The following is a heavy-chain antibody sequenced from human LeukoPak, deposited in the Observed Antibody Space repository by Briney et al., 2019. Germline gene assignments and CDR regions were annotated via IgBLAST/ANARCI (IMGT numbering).Heavy chain of an antibody. CDR1: GFTFSNYN. CDR3: AREAPALDS. Sequence: PGGSLRLSCAASGFTFSNYNMNWVRQAPGKGLEWVSSISSSSSYIYSADSVKGRFTISRDNAKNSLYLQMNSLRAEDTAVYFCAREAPALDSWGQGTLLTVSS. D-gene: IGHD2-2*01. J-gene: IGHJ4*02. CDR2: ISSSSSYI. V-gene: IGHV3-21*01.